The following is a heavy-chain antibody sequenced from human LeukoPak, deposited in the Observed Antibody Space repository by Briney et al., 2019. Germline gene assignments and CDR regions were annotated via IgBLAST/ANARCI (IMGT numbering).Heavy chain of an antibody. CDR1: GFTFSSCP. CDR3: ARVMSGSGSKYFDY. V-gene: IGHV3-64*01. D-gene: IGHD3-10*01. CDR2: ISSTGETS. Sequence: GGSLRLFCAASGFTFSSCPMQWVRQVPGKGLEYVSAISSTGETSYYASSVKDRFTISRDNSKNTLHLQMGSLRAEDTAVYYCARVMSGSGSKYFDYWGQGTLVTVSS. J-gene: IGHJ4*02.